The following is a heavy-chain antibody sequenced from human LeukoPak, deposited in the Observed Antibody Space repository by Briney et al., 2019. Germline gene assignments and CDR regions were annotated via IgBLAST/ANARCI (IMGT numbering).Heavy chain of an antibody. CDR1: GFTFSSYA. Sequence: GGSLRLSCAASGFTFSSYAMSWVRQAPGKGLEWVSGISGSGGSTYYADSVKGRFIISRDNSRNTLYLQMNSLRAEDTAVYYCVRGKTIVVFDYWGQGTLVTVSS. D-gene: IGHD3-22*01. CDR2: ISGSGGST. CDR3: VRGKTIVVFDY. V-gene: IGHV3-23*01. J-gene: IGHJ4*02.